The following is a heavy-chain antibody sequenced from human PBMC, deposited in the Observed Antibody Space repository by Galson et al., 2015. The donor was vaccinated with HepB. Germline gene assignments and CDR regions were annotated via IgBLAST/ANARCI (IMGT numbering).Heavy chain of an antibody. D-gene: IGHD5-24*01. CDR2: ISAYNGNT. CDR1: GSTFTSYG. CDR3: ARDGPPVEMATKNYRAQGWFDP. V-gene: IGHV1-18*01. Sequence: SVKVSCKASGSTFTSYGISWVRQAPGQGLEWMGWISAYNGNTNYAQKLQGRVTMTTDTSTSTAYMELRSLRSDDTAVYYCARDGPPVEMATKNYRAQGWFDPWGQGTLVTVSS. J-gene: IGHJ5*02.